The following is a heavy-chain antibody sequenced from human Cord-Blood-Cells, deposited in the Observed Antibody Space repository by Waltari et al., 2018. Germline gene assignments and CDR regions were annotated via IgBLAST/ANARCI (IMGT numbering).Heavy chain of an antibody. D-gene: IGHD2-2*01. CDR2: IRGSGGST. J-gene: IGHJ4*02. CDR1: GFTFSSYA. CDR3: ANDIVVVPAAFDY. Sequence: EVQLLESGGGLVQPGGSLRLSCAASGFTFSSYAMSWVRQAPGKGLGWVSAIRGSGGSTYYADSVKGRFTISRDNAKNTLYLQMNSLRAEDTAVYYCANDIVVVPAAFDYWGQGTLVTVSS. V-gene: IGHV3-23*01.